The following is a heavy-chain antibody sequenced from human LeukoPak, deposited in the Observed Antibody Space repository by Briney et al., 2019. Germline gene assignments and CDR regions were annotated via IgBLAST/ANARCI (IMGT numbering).Heavy chain of an antibody. CDR1: GFTFSSYG. Sequence: PGGSLRLSCAASGFTFSSYGMHWVRQAPGKGLERVAVISYDGSNKYYADSVKGRFTISRDNSKNTLYLQMNSLRAEDTAVYYCAKDSGSPDIWGQGTMVTVSS. D-gene: IGHD7-27*01. V-gene: IGHV3-30*18. CDR2: ISYDGSNK. J-gene: IGHJ3*02. CDR3: AKDSGSPDI.